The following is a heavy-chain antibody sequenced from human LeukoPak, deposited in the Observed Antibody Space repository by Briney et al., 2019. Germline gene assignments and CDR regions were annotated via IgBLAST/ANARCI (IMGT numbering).Heavy chain of an antibody. CDR1: GGSFSGYY. D-gene: IGHD3-9*01. Sequence: SETLSLTCAVYGGSFSGYYWSWIRQPPGGGLEWIGEINHSGSTNYNPSLKSRVTISVDTSKNQFSLKLSSVTAADTAVYYCARGRVDDDILTGSLDYWGQGTLVTVSS. V-gene: IGHV4-34*01. CDR3: ARGRVDDDILTGSLDY. J-gene: IGHJ4*02. CDR2: INHSGST.